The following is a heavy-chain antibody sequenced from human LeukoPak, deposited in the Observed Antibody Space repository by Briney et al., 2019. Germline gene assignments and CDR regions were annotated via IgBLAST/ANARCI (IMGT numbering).Heavy chain of an antibody. CDR1: GFTFSNYG. D-gene: IGHD6-6*01. V-gene: IGHV3-33*01. J-gene: IGHJ4*02. CDR3: AREYRIRRREYYFDY. CDR2: IWYDGSNT. Sequence: GGSLRLSCAASGFTFSNYGMHWVRQVPGKGLEWVAVIWYDGSNTYYTDSVNGRFTISRDNSKNMLYLQMNSLGADDTAVYYCAREYRIRRREYYFDYWGQGTLAAVSS.